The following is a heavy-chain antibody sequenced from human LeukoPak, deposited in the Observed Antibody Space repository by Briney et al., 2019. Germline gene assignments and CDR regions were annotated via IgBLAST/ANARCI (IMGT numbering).Heavy chain of an antibody. CDR1: GGSVSSYY. Sequence: PSETLSLTCTVSGGSVSSYYWSWLRQPPGRGLEWIGYLSHSGSSDSNPSLKSRVTILVDTSKNQFSLKLTSVTAADTAVYYCARARYANAWYAFDIWGQGTMVTVSS. J-gene: IGHJ3*02. CDR2: LSHSGSS. D-gene: IGHD2-2*01. V-gene: IGHV4-59*02. CDR3: ARARYANAWYAFDI.